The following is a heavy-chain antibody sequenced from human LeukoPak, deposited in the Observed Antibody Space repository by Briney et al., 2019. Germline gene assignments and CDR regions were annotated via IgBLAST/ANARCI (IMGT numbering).Heavy chain of an antibody. CDR3: AKGSSGWDFDY. CDR2: ISDTGGST. D-gene: IGHD6-19*01. J-gene: IGHJ4*02. V-gene: IGHV3-23*01. Sequence: PGGSLRLSCAASGFTFSSYVMNWVRQAPGEGLEWVSAISDTGGSTYYADSVRGRFTISRDNSKNTLYLQMNSLRAEDTAVYYCAKGSSGWDFDYWGQGTLVTVSS. CDR1: GFTFSSYV.